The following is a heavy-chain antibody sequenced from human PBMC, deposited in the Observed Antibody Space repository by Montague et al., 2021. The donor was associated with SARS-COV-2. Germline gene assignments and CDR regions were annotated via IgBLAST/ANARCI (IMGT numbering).Heavy chain of an antibody. D-gene: IGHD3-22*01. Sequence: SETLSLTCAVYGGSFSDNYWSWIRKPPGKGLEWIGEINHLGTSNYNPSLKSRVSISVDTSKNHFSLYLGSVTAADTAVYYCARGRQHFNMIVVVMTGGEYYFDYWGQGTLVTVSS. J-gene: IGHJ4*02. CDR3: ARGRQHFNMIVVVMTGGEYYFDY. CDR2: INHLGTS. CDR1: GGSFSDNY. V-gene: IGHV4-34*01.